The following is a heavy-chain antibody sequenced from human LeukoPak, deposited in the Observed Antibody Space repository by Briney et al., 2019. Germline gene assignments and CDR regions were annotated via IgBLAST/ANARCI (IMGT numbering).Heavy chain of an antibody. CDR3: ARAVGATTVDY. CDR2: IYYSGST. J-gene: IGHJ4*02. CDR1: GGSISSYY. V-gene: IGHV4-59*01. D-gene: IGHD1-26*01. Sequence: SEALSPTCTVSGGSISSYYWSWIRQPPGKGLEWIGYIYYSGSTNYNPSLKSRVTISVDTSKNQFSLKLSSVTAADTAVYYCARAVGATTVDYWGQGTLVTVSS.